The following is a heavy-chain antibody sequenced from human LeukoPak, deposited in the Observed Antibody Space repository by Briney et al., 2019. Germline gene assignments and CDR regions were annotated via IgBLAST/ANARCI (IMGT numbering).Heavy chain of an antibody. V-gene: IGHV4-39*01. CDR1: GRSISSSSYF. CDR3: ARHRFGGFYYFDY. J-gene: IGHJ4*02. Sequence: SETPSLTCTVSGRSISSSSYFWGWISQPPGKGLEWIGSIYYSGSTYYNPSLKSRVTIYVDTSKNQFSLKLTSVTASDTTVYYCARHRFGGFYYFDYWGQGTLVTVSS. D-gene: IGHD3-10*01. CDR2: IYYSGST.